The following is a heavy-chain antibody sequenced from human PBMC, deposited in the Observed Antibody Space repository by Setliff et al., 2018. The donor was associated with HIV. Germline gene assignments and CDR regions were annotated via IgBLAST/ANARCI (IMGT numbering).Heavy chain of an antibody. V-gene: IGHV4-59*11. J-gene: IGHJ4*02. D-gene: IGHD3-16*01. Sequence: LSLTCTVSGGSISSHFWSWIRQPPGKGLEWIGSIYYSGSTNYNPSLKSRVTISVVTSKNQFSLKLSSVTAADTAVYYCARGTLYYDYVWGTPFPLDYWGQGTLVTVSS. CDR2: IYYSGST. CDR1: GGSISSHF. CDR3: ARGTLYYDYVWGTPFPLDY.